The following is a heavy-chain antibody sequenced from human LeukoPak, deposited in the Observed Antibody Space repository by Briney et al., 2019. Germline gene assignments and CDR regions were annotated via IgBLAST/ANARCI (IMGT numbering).Heavy chain of an antibody. CDR2: IKQDGSEK. CDR3: ARGVDCSSTSCYGPDYFDY. D-gene: IGHD2-2*01. V-gene: IGHV3-7*01. Sequence: GGSLRLFCAASGFTFSTYWMGWVRQAPGKGLEWVANIKQDGSEKYYVDSVKGRFTISRDNAKNSLYLQMNSLRAEDTAVYYCARGVDCSSTSCYGPDYFDYWGQGTLVTVSS. CDR1: GFTFSTYW. J-gene: IGHJ4*02.